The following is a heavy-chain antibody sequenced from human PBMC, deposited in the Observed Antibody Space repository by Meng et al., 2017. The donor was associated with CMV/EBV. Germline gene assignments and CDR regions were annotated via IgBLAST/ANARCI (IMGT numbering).Heavy chain of an antibody. V-gene: IGHV4-39*07. Sequence: QLQLPEWGPGLVTPSETLSVTCTVSCGSISSSSYYWGGIRQPPGRGLEWSGSIYYSGSTYYNPSLKSRVTISVDTSKNQFSLKLSSVTAADTAVYYCARGGIAAAGLHWGRGTLVTVSS. D-gene: IGHD6-13*01. CDR3: ARGGIAAAGLH. CDR1: CGSISSSSYY. J-gene: IGHJ4*02. CDR2: IYYSGST.